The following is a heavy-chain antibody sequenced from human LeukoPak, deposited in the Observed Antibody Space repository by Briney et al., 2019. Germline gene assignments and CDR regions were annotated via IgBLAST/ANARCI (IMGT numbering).Heavy chain of an antibody. D-gene: IGHD2-15*01. CDR3: ASSPQKWSPFVP. J-gene: IGHJ5*02. CDR1: EYTFINNH. V-gene: IGHV1-46*01. Sequence: ASVKVSCKASEYTFINNHLHWVRQAPGQGLEWMGIINPNSGSTTYAQKFQGRVTMTRDTSTSTVYMELSSLRSEDTAVYYCASSPQKWSPFVPWGQGTLVTVSS. CDR2: INPNSGST.